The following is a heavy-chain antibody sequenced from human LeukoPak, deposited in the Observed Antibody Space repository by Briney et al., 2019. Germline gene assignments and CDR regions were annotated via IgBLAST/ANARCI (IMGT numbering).Heavy chain of an antibody. CDR1: GGSMRSSNFY. D-gene: IGHD3-9*01. CDR2: INYSGST. V-gene: IGHV4-39*07. CDR3: ARTHFDSLGWFDP. Sequence: SETLSLTCTVSGGSMRSSNFYWGWIRQPPGKGLEWIGNINYSGSTYYNPSVKSRVTLSVDVSKNRFSLNLTSVTAADTALYFCARTHFDSLGWFDPWGQGIQVTVSS. J-gene: IGHJ5*02.